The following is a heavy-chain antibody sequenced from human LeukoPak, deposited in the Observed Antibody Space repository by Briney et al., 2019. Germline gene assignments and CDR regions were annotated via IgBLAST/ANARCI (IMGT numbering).Heavy chain of an antibody. CDR3: AGGTYSGYDS. J-gene: IGHJ5*02. D-gene: IGHD5-12*01. CDR2: TYYRSMWYY. V-gene: IGHV6-1*01. CDR1: GDSVSSNSAA. Sequence: SQTLSLTCAISGDSVSSNSAAWNWIRQSPSRGLEWLGRTYYRSMWYYDYVVSLKSRITIIPDTSKNQFSLQLSSVTPEDTAVYYCAGGTYSGYDSWGQGTLVTVSS.